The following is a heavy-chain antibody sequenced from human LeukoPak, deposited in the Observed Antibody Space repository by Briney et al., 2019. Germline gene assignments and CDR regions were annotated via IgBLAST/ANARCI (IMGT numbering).Heavy chain of an antibody. Sequence: PGGSLRLSCAASGFTFSSYAMHWVRQAPGKGLEWVAVISYDGSNKYYADSVKGRFTISRDNSKNTLYLQMNSLRAEDTAVYYCAGSIAIGGQFDYWGQGTLVTVSS. J-gene: IGHJ4*02. CDR2: ISYDGSNK. CDR3: AGSIAIGGQFDY. CDR1: GFTFSSYA. D-gene: IGHD3-10*01. V-gene: IGHV3-30-3*01.